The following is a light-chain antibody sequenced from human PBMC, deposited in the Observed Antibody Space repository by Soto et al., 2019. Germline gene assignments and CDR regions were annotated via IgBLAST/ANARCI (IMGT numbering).Light chain of an antibody. Sequence: QSVLTQPPSVSGAPGQRVTISCTGSSSNIRAGYDVHWYQQLPGTAPKLLIYGNSNRPSGVPDRFSGSKSGTSASLAITGLQAEDEADYYCQSYDSSLSALFGGGTKVTVL. J-gene: IGLJ3*02. CDR1: SSNIRAGYD. CDR3: QSYDSSLSAL. CDR2: GNS. V-gene: IGLV1-40*01.